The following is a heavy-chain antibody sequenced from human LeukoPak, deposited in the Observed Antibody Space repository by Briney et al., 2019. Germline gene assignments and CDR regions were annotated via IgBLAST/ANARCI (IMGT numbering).Heavy chain of an antibody. D-gene: IGHD1-26*01. J-gene: IGHJ4*02. V-gene: IGHV3-7*01. CDR1: GFTFTNSW. CDR2: IKQDGSTK. CDR3: ARDTEGSLDY. Sequence: PGGSLRLSCAASGFTFTNSWMAWVRQAPGKGLEWVANIKQDGSTKHYVDSLKDRFTISRDNPKNSLYLQMNSLRADDTAVYYCARDTEGSLDYWGRGILVTVAS.